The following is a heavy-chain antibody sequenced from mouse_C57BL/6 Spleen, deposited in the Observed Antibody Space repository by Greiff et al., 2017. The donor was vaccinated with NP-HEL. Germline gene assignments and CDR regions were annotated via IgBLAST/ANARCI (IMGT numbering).Heavy chain of an antibody. V-gene: IGHV5-4*03. CDR2: ISDGGSYT. D-gene: IGHD4-1*01. Sequence: EVNVVESGGGLVKPGGSLKLSCAASGFTFSSYAMSWVRQTPEKRLEWVATISDGGSYTYYPDNVKGRFTISRDNAKNNLYLQMSHLKSEDTAMYYCARGGQANWDYFDYWGQGTTLTVSS. CDR1: GFTFSSYA. CDR3: ARGGQANWDYFDY. J-gene: IGHJ2*01.